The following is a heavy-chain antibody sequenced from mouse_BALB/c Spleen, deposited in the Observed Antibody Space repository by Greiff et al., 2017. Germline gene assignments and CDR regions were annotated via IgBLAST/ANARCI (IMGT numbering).Heavy chain of an antibody. CDR1: GFTFSNYW. D-gene: IGHD1-1*01. V-gene: IGHV6-6*02. CDR2: IRLKSNNYAT. CDR3: TRTVYAMDY. Sequence: EVKVEESGGGLVQPGGSMKLSCVASGFTFSNYWMNWVRQSPEKGLEWVAEIRLKSNNYATHYAESVKGRFTISRDDSKSSVYLQMNNLRAEDTGIYYCTRTVYAMDYWGQGTSVTVSS. J-gene: IGHJ4*01.